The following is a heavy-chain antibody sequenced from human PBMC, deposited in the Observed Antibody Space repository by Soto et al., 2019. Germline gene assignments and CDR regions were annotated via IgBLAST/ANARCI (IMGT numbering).Heavy chain of an antibody. J-gene: IGHJ3*02. Sequence: GGSLRLSCATSGFSFSNYGMNWVRQAPGKGLEWVSGITKTGRSTFIADSVRGRFTLSRDNLKNIMYLQMNSLRVDDTALYYCTKDAEAYDFAFDKWGQGTMVTVSS. CDR2: ITKTGRST. CDR3: TKDAEAYDFAFDK. D-gene: IGHD3-3*01. CDR1: GFSFSNYG. V-gene: IGHV3-23*01.